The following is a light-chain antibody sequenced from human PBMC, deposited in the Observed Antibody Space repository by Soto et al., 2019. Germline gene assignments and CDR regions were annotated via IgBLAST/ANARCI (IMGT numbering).Light chain of an antibody. V-gene: IGKV3-15*01. CDR2: GAS. J-gene: IGKJ1*01. CDR3: QQYNNWPPWT. CDR1: QSVYSS. Sequence: EIVMTQSPSTLSVSPGERATLSCRASQSVYSSLAWYQQKPGQAPRLLIYGASTRATGIPARFSGSGSGTELTLTISRLQSEDFAVYYCQQYNNWPPWTFGQGTKVDIK.